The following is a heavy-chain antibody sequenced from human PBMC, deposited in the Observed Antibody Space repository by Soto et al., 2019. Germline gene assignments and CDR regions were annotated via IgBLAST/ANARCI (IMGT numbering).Heavy chain of an antibody. J-gene: IGHJ1*01. Sequence: EVQLLESGGGLVQPGGSLRLSCAASGFTFSSYAMSWVRQAPGKGLEWVSAISGSGGSTYYADSVKGRFTISRDNSKNTLYLQMNSLRAEDTAEYYCAKDRDIVVVVAATATKYFQHWGQGTLVTVSS. V-gene: IGHV3-23*01. CDR3: AKDRDIVVVVAATATKYFQH. CDR2: ISGSGGST. CDR1: GFTFSSYA. D-gene: IGHD2-15*01.